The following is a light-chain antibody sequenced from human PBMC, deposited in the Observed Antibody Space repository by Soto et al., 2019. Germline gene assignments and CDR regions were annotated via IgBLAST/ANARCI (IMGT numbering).Light chain of an antibody. CDR2: GAS. V-gene: IGKV3-20*01. J-gene: IGKJ2*01. Sequence: IVLTQSPGTLSSSPGKRTILSSRASQNISSSYFAWYQQKPGQAPRLLIYGASRRATGIPDRFSGSGSGTDFTLTISRVEPEDCAVYYCQHYETFGQGTKLEIK. CDR1: QNISSSY. CDR3: QHYET.